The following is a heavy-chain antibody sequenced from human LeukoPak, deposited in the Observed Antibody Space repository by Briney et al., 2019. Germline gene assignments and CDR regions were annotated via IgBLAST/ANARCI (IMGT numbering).Heavy chain of an antibody. V-gene: IGHV3-53*01. CDR2: IYSGGST. CDR1: GFTVSSNY. CDR3: AREGDGSYYYFDY. D-gene: IGHD1-26*01. J-gene: IGHJ4*02. Sequence: PGGSLRLSCAASGFTVSSNYMSRVRQAPGKGLEWVSVIYSGGSTYYADSVKGRFTISRDNSKNTLYLQMNSLRAEDTAVYYCAREGDGSYYYFDYWGQGTLVTVSS.